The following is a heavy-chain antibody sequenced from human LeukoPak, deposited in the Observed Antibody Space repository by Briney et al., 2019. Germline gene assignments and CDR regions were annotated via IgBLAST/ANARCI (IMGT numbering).Heavy chain of an antibody. CDR1: GYSISSGYY. J-gene: IGHJ5*02. D-gene: IGHD3-10*01. CDR3: ARSQFYGSGSYQGRWFDP. Sequence: PSETLSLTCTVSGYSISSGYYWGWIRQPPGEGLEWIGSIYHSGSTYYNPSLKSRVTISVDTSKNQFSLKLSSVTAADTAVYYCARSQFYGSGSYQGRWFDPWGQGTLVTVSS. V-gene: IGHV4-38-2*02. CDR2: IYHSGST.